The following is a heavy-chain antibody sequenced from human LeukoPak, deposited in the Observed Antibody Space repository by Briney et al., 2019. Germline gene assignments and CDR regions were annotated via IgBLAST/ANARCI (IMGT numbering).Heavy chain of an antibody. CDR3: AKDQLGIGFDY. CDR2: IRDGVNRT. D-gene: IGHD7-27*01. J-gene: IGHJ4*02. Sequence: PGGSLRLSCAASGFSFCSYAVSWVRQAPGRGLGWVSDIRDGVNRTYYADSVNGRFTNSRDDSMNTLYLQMNSLRAEDTAVYYCAKDQLGIGFDYWGQGTLVTVSS. V-gene: IGHV3-23*01. CDR1: GFSFCSYA.